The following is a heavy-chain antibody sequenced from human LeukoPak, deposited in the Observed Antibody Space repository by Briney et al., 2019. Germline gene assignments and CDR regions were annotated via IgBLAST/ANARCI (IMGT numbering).Heavy chain of an antibody. Sequence: GGSLRLSCAASGFTFSTYAMSWVRQAPGKGLEWVSAISHGGDNTYYADFVKGRFALSRDSSENTLYLQMNGLRAEDTAVYFCAKGSGSFSSYYYYMDVWGKGTTVTVSS. V-gene: IGHV3-23*01. D-gene: IGHD1-26*01. CDR2: ISHGGDNT. CDR1: GFTFSTYA. J-gene: IGHJ6*03. CDR3: AKGSGSFSSYYYYMDV.